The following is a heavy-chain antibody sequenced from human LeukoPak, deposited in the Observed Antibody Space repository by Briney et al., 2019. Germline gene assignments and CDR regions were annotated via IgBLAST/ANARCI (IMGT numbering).Heavy chain of an antibody. D-gene: IGHD3-3*01. CDR3: AREFFWSGRIDY. V-gene: IGHV3-30-3*01. J-gene: IGHJ4*02. CDR1: GFAFSSYW. Sequence: SGGSLKLSCAASGFAFSSYWMSWVRQAPGKGLEWVAVISYDGSNKYYADSVKGRFTISRDNSKNTLYLQMNSLRAEDTAVYYCAREFFWSGRIDYWGQGTLVTVSS. CDR2: ISYDGSNK.